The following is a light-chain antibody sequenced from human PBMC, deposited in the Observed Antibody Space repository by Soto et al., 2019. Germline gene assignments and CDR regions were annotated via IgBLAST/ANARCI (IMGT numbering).Light chain of an antibody. CDR1: QSVSSW. CDR3: QQSSNCPRT. CDR2: ATT. Sequence: DIQMTQSPSSLSASVGDRVTITCRASQSVSSWLAWYQQKPGKAPKLLIYATTILLSGVPSRFSGSESGTDFSLTISSLQPEDFATYYCQQSSNCPRTFGRGTKVDIK. V-gene: IGKV1-12*01. J-gene: IGKJ4*01.